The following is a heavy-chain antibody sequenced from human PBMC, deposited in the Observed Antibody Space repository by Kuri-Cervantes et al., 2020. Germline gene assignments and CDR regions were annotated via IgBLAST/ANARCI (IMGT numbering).Heavy chain of an antibody. J-gene: IGHJ4*02. CDR2: ISYDGSNK. Sequence: LSLTCAASGFTFSSYAMHWVRQAPGKGLEWVAIISYDGSNKYYADSVKGRFTISRDNSKNTLYLQMNSLRAEDTAVYYCARDPEGIVVVPAAPWEQSASDYWGQGTLVTVSS. D-gene: IGHD2-2*01. V-gene: IGHV3-30-3*01. CDR1: GFTFSSYA. CDR3: ARDPEGIVVVPAAPWEQSASDY.